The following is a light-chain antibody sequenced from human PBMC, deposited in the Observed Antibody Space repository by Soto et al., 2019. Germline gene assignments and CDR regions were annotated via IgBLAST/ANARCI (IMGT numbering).Light chain of an antibody. CDR3: QQYGSSPRT. Sequence: EMVLTQSQGPLSLSQGERATLSCRASQSVSSSYLAWYQQKPGQAPRLLIYGASSRATGIPDRFSGSGSGTDFTLTITRLEPEDFAVYYCQQYGSSPRTFGQGTKVDIK. CDR2: GAS. J-gene: IGKJ2*01. V-gene: IGKV3-20*01. CDR1: QSVSSSY.